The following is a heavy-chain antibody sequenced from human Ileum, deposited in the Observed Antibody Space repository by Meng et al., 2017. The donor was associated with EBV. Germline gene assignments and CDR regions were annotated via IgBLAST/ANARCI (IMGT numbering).Heavy chain of an antibody. CDR1: GYTFNNYG. CDR2: ISPYIGNT. D-gene: IGHD2-15*01. J-gene: IGHJ5*02. Sequence: QVQLVQSGAEVKKPGASVKVSCRASGYTFNNYGLNWVRQAPGQGLEWMGWISPYIGNTNYAQRFQGRLTLTTDTSTDTAYMELRSLSPDDTAIYYCARDRGQDTVVVVADRGFDPWGQGTLGNVSS. V-gene: IGHV1-18*01. CDR3: ARDRGQDTVVVVADRGFDP.